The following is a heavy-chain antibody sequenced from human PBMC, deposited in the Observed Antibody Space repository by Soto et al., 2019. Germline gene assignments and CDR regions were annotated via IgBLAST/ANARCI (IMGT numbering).Heavy chain of an antibody. CDR3: ARGRSNDFSSSPPPRFDP. Sequence: LRLSCVASVFTFKTYDMYWVRQVPGQGLEWVSGIGTLRDTYYSAAVAGRFIVSRENGRNSLYLQMNSLRVGDSGIYFCARGRSNDFSSSPPPRFDPWGRGTLVTVSS. V-gene: IGHV3-13*01. CDR2: IGTLRDT. D-gene: IGHD2-21*02. J-gene: IGHJ5*02. CDR1: VFTFKTYD.